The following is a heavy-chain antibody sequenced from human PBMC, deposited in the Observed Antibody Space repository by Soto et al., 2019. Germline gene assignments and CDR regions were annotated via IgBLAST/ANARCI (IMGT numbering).Heavy chain of an antibody. D-gene: IGHD4-17*01. Sequence: SETLSLTCTVSGGSISSSSYYWGWIRQPPGKGLEWIGSIYYSGSTYYNPSLKSRVTISVDTSKNQFSLKLSSVTAADTAVYYCARGGDGDYYWYFDLWGRGTLVTVSS. CDR2: IYYSGST. J-gene: IGHJ2*01. V-gene: IGHV4-39*01. CDR1: GGSISSSSYY. CDR3: ARGGDGDYYWYFDL.